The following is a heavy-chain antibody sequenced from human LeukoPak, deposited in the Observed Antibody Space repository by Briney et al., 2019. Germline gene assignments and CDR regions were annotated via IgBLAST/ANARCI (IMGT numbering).Heavy chain of an antibody. D-gene: IGHD6-13*01. CDR2: ISGSGGST. CDR3: AKDWQQLDYYYYGMDV. J-gene: IGHJ6*02. V-gene: IGHV3-23*01. Sequence: GGSLRLSCVASGFTFSSYAFTWVRQAPGKGLEWVSAISGSGGSTYYADSVKGRFTISRDNSKNTLYLQVNSLRAEDTAVYYCAKDWQQLDYYYYGMDVWGQGTTVTVSS. CDR1: GFTFSSYA.